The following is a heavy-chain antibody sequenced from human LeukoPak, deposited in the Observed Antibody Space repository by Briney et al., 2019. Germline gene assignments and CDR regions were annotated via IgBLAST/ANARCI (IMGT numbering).Heavy chain of an antibody. D-gene: IGHD6-19*01. Sequence: GGPLSLSCTASGFTFSSYWMHGVRQAPGKGRVWVSRINSDESNTSYADSVKGRFTISRDNAKNTLYVQMNSLRAEDTAVYYCARDPLDGYSSGWYYFDYWGQGKLVTVSS. J-gene: IGHJ4*02. CDR1: GFTFSSYW. CDR3: ARDPLDGYSSGWYYFDY. CDR2: INSDESNT. V-gene: IGHV3-74*01.